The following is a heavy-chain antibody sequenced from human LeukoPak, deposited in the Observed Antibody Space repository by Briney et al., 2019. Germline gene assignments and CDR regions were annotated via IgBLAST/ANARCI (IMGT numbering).Heavy chain of an antibody. Sequence: SETLSLTCAVSVGSISSSNSYWGWIRQPPGKGLEWLGSMYYSGSTYYNPSLKSRVTVSVDMSKNHFSLNVRSVTAAHAPVYYCARGRYFSGCTCYPVDYWGQGTLLTVSS. D-gene: IGHD2-15*01. V-gene: IGHV4-39*02. J-gene: IGHJ4*02. CDR3: ARGRYFSGCTCYPVDY. CDR1: VGSISSSNSY. CDR2: MYYSGST.